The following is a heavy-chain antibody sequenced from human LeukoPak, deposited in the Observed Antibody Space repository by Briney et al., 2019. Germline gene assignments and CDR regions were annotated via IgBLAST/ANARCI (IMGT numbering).Heavy chain of an antibody. V-gene: IGHV3-23*01. D-gene: IGHD3-3*01. Sequence: SGGSLRLSCAASGFTFSSYAMSWVRQAPGKGLDWVSSISGSHGSTYYADSVKGRFTISRDNSKNTLYLQMNSLRAEDTAVYYCAKDTKFDPWGQGTLVTVSS. CDR3: AKDTKFDP. CDR1: GFTFSSYA. J-gene: IGHJ5*02. CDR2: ISGSHGST.